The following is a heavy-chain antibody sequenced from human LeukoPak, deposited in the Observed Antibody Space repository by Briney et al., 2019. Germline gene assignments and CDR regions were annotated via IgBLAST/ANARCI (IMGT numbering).Heavy chain of an antibody. CDR1: GYTFTSYD. CDR3: ASWRELLPWFDP. V-gene: IGHV1-8*01. Sequence: GASVKVSCKASGYTFTSYDINWVRQATGQGLEWMGWMNPNSGNTGYAQKFQGRVTMTRNTSISTAYMELSSLRSEDTAVYYCASWRELLPWFDPWGQGTLVTVSS. D-gene: IGHD1-26*01. CDR2: MNPNSGNT. J-gene: IGHJ5*02.